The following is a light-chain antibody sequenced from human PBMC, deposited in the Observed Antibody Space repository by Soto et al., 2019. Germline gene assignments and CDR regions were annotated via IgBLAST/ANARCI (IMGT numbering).Light chain of an antibody. CDR3: QQYNNWPPMYT. CDR1: QSVSSN. J-gene: IGKJ2*01. CDR2: GAS. V-gene: IGKV3-15*01. Sequence: EMVMTQSPATLSVSPGERATLSCRASQSVSSNLAWYQQKPGQAPRLLIYGASTRATGIPARFSGSGSGTEFTLTISSLQSEDFAVDYCQQYNNWPPMYTFGQGTKLEIK.